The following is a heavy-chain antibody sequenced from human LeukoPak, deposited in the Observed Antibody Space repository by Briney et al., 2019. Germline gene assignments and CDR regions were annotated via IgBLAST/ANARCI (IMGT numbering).Heavy chain of an antibody. CDR2: IYYSGST. CDR3: ARSAGTAAAVRYFHH. J-gene: IGHJ1*01. V-gene: IGHV4-39*07. Sequence: PSETLSLTCTVSGGSIRSSSYYWGWIRQPPGKGLEWIGNIYYSGSTYYNPSLKSRVTISVDTSKNQFSLKLSSVTAADTAVYYCARSAGTAAAVRYFHHWGQGTLVTVSS. D-gene: IGHD6-13*01. CDR1: GGSIRSSSYY.